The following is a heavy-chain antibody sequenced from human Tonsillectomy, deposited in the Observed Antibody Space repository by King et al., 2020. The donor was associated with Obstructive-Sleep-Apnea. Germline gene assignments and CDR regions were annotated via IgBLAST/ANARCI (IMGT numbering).Heavy chain of an antibody. CDR3: ARRMVRGAPAS. V-gene: IGHV4-34*01. CDR2: INHSGST. J-gene: IGHJ3*01. CDR1: GGSFSGYY. D-gene: IGHD3-10*01. Sequence: VQLQQWGAGLLKPSETLSLTCAVYGGSFSGYYWSWIRQPPGKGLEWIGEINHSGSTNYNPSLKSRVTISVDTSKNQFSLKLRSVTAADTAVYYCARRMVRGAPASWGQGTMVTVSS.